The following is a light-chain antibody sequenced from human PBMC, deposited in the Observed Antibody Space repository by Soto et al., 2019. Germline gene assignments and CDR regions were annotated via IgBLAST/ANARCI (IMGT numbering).Light chain of an antibody. J-gene: IGKJ3*01. CDR2: GAS. V-gene: IGKV3-20*01. CDR3: QQYSSSPPEFT. Sequence: EIVLTQSPGTLSLSPGERATLSCRASQSVSSSYLAWYQQRPGQAPRLLIFGASYRATGVPDRFSGSGSGTDFNLTISILEPEDFAVYYCQQYSSSPPEFTFGPGTKVDSK. CDR1: QSVSSSY.